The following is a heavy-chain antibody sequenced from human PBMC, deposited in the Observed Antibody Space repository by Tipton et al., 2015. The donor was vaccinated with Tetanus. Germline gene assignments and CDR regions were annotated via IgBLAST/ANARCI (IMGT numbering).Heavy chain of an antibody. D-gene: IGHD3-10*01. J-gene: IGHJ3*02. CDR2: IFFEGST. CDR3: ARWGDASGSTNLYAFDI. Sequence: TLSLTCTVSGASIIDKRHYWGWIRQPPGRGLEWIASIFFEGSTYYNPSLKSRLSLGVDTSQNLFSLKMSSVTAADTAVYYCARWGDASGSTNLYAFDIWGQGTMVSVSS. V-gene: IGHV4-39*02. CDR1: GASIIDKRHY.